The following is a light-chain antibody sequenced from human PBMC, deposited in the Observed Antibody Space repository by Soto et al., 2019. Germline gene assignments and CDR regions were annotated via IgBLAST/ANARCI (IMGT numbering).Light chain of an antibody. CDR3: QTWGTGNVV. Sequence: QPVLTQSPSASASLGASVKLTCTLSSGHSSYAIAWHQQQPEKGPRYLMKLNSDGSHSKGDGIPDRFSGSSSGAERYLTISRRQSEDEADYYCQTWGTGNVVFGGGTKLTVL. CDR2: LNSDGSH. J-gene: IGLJ2*01. CDR1: SGHSSYA. V-gene: IGLV4-69*01.